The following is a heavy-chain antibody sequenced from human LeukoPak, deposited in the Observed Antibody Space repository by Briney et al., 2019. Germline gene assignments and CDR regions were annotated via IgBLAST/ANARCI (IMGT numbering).Heavy chain of an antibody. CDR2: IYPGDSDT. CDR1: GYSFTSYW. J-gene: IGHJ6*03. D-gene: IGHD6-13*01. CDR3: ARQRGSSNYYYYMDV. Sequence: GESLKISCKGSGYSFTSYWIGWVRQMPGKGLEWMGIIYPGDSDTRYSPSFQGQVTISADKSISTAYLQWSSLKASDTAMYYCARQRGSSNYYYYMDVWGKGTTVTVSS. V-gene: IGHV5-51*01.